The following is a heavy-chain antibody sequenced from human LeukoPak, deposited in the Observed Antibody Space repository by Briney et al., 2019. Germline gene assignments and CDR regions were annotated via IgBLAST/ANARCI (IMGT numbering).Heavy chain of an antibody. CDR3: ARDRTDCSGGSCYLDAFDI. Sequence: PGGSLRLSCAASGFTFSSNWMSWVRQPPGKGLEWVANKKKDGSEKYYVDSVKGRFTISRDNAKNSLYLQMNSLRAEDTAVYYCARDRTDCSGGSCYLDAFDIWGQGTMVTVSS. CDR1: GFTFSSNW. V-gene: IGHV3-7*01. J-gene: IGHJ3*02. D-gene: IGHD2-15*01. CDR2: KKKDGSEK.